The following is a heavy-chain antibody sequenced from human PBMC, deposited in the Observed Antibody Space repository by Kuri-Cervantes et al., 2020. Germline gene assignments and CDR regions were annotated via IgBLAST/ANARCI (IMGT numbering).Heavy chain of an antibody. J-gene: IGHJ4*02. D-gene: IGHD1-26*01. Sequence: ESLKISCAASGFTFSSSAMSWVRQAPGKGLEWIGYFYSSGSTNYNPSLKSRVTISVDTSKNQFSLKLSSVTAAGTAVYYCVRALSLVGATSDFDYWGQGTQVTVSS. CDR2: FYSSGST. CDR3: VRALSLVGATSDFDY. V-gene: IGHV4-59*01. CDR1: GFTFSSSA.